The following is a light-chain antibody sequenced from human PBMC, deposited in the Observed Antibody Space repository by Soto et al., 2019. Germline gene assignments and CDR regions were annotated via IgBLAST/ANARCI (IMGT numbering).Light chain of an antibody. CDR3: QQSYITPYT. Sequence: DIQMTQSPSSLSASVGDTVTITCRASQSISVHLNWYQQKPGKVPKLLIYAASNLQSGVPSSFSGSGSETEFALTLSSLQTEDFATYYCQQSYITPYTFGQGTKLQIK. CDR1: QSISVH. J-gene: IGKJ2*01. CDR2: AAS. V-gene: IGKV1-39*01.